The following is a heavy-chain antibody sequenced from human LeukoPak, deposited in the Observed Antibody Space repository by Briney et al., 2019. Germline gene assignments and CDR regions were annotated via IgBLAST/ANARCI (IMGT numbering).Heavy chain of an antibody. J-gene: IGHJ4*02. CDR1: GFTFSSYW. Sequence: GGSLRLSCAASGFTFSSYWMSWVRQAPGKGLEWVANIRQDGSEKYYVDSVKGRFTTSRDNVKDSLYLQMHGLRAEDTALYYCATLSGPARYWGQGTLVTVSS. D-gene: IGHD1-26*01. CDR2: IRQDGSEK. CDR3: ATLSGPARY. V-gene: IGHV3-7*01.